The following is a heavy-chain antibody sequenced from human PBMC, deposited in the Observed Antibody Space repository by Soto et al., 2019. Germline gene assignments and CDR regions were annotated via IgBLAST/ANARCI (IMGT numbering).Heavy chain of an antibody. J-gene: IGHJ4*02. D-gene: IGHD3-10*01. CDR3: AREDILGVRSFDY. CDR2: ISSGSKTI. V-gene: IGHV3-48*02. CDR1: GFTFSSYS. Sequence: EVQLVESGGGLVQRGGSLRLSCAASGFTFSSYSMNWVRQAPGKGLEWVSYISSGSKTIYYADSVQGRFTVSRDNAKNSQYLQMSSLTDEDTAVYYCAREDILGVRSFDYWGRGTLVTVSS.